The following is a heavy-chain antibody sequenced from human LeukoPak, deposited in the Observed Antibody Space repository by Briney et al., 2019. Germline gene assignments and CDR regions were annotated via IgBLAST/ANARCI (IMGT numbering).Heavy chain of an antibody. J-gene: IGHJ1*01. CDR3: ARDQVVPAARQEYFQH. Sequence: ASVKVSCKASGGTFSSYAISWVRQAPGQGLEWMGGIIPIFGTANYAQKFQGRVTITADKSTSTAYMELSSLRSEGTAVYYCARDQVVPAARQEYFQHWGQGTLVTVSS. CDR2: IIPIFGTA. V-gene: IGHV1-69*06. CDR1: GGTFSSYA. D-gene: IGHD2-2*01.